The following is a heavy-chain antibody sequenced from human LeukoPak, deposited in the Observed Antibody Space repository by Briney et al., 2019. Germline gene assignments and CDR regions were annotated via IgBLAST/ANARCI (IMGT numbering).Heavy chain of an antibody. CDR2: ISHSGST. CDR3: ARHLRFSYYYYYMDV. V-gene: IGHV4-38-2*02. J-gene: IGHJ6*03. CDR1: GYSISSGYY. Sequence: SETLSLTCTVSGYSISSGYYWGWIRQPPGKGLEWIGEISHSGSTNYNPSLKSRVTISVDTSKNQFSLKLSSVTAADTAVYYCARHLRFSYYYYYMDVWGKGTTVTISS.